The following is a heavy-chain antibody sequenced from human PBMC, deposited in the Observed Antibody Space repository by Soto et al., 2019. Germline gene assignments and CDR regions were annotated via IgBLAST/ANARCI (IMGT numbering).Heavy chain of an antibody. V-gene: IGHV3-23*01. CDR3: TKGAWLDY. J-gene: IGHJ4*02. CDR1: GFSFNTFD. Sequence: EVQVLESGGDLVEPGGSLRLSCAASGFSFNTFDMSWVRQAPGKGLEWVSVILGRDDTTYYADSVKGRFTISRDTFKNTLHLQMNSLRVEDTALYSCTKGAWLDYWGQGTLVTVSS. CDR2: ILGRDDTT. D-gene: IGHD5-12*01.